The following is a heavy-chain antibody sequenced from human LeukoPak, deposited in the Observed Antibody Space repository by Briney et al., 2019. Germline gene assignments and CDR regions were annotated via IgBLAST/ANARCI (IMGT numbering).Heavy chain of an antibody. D-gene: IGHD1-26*01. J-gene: IGHJ4*02. CDR1: GFTVSSNY. CDR2: FYSGGST. V-gene: IGHV3-66*02. Sequence: GGSLRLSCAASGFTVSSNYMSWVRQAPGKGLEWVSVFYSGGSTYYADSVKGRFTISRDNSKNTLYLQMNGLRAEDTAVYYCASESYSGSLRWGQGTLVTVSS. CDR3: ASESYSGSLR.